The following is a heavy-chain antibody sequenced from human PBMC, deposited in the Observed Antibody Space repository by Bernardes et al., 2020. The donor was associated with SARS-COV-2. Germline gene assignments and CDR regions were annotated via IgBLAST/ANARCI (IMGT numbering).Heavy chain of an antibody. CDR3: ACPGGYGSVDY. D-gene: IGHD3-10*01. Sequence: GSLRLSCAASGFTVSSNYMSWVRQAPGKGLEWVSTITGSGGSVFYANSVKGRFTISRDNSKSTLYLQMNSLRDEDTAVYYCACPGGYGSVDYWGQGTLVTVSS. V-gene: IGHV3-53*01. CDR2: TGSGGSV. J-gene: IGHJ4*02. CDR1: GFTVSSNY.